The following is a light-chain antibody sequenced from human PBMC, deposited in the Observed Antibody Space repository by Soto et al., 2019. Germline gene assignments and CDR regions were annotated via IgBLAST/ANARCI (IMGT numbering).Light chain of an antibody. J-gene: IGKJ1*01. V-gene: IGKV3-20*01. Sequence: EVVLTQSPGTLSLSPGERATLSCRTSRSISSSYLAWYQQKAGQAPRLLIYGASSRANGITDRFSGSGSGTDFTLTITRLEPEDFAVYYCQHYATSPRTFGQGTKVEVK. CDR3: QHYATSPRT. CDR2: GAS. CDR1: RSISSSY.